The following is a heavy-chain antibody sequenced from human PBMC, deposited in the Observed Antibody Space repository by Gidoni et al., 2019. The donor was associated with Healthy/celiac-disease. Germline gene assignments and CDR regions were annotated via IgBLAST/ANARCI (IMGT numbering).Heavy chain of an antibody. CDR1: GFTFDDYA. CDR2: ISWNSGSI. V-gene: IGHV3-9*01. Sequence: EVQLVESGGGLVQPGRSLRLSCAASGFTFDDYAMHWVRQAPGKGLEWVSGISWNSGSIGYADSVKGRFTISRDNAKNSLYLQMNSLRAEDTALYYCAKSIAAAGTSWFDPWGQGTLVTVSS. J-gene: IGHJ5*02. CDR3: AKSIAAAGTSWFDP. D-gene: IGHD6-13*01.